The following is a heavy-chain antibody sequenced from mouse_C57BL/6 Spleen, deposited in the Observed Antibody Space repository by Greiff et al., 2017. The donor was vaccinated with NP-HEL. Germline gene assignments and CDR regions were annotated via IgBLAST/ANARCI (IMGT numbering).Heavy chain of an antibody. CDR3: ARGEAYYSNPYAMDY. Sequence: VQLQQSGPELVKPGASVKISCKASGYAFSSSWMNWVKQRPGKGLEWIGRIYPGDGDTNYNGKFKGKATLTADKSSSTAYMQLSSLTSEDSAVYFCARGEAYYSNPYAMDYWGQVTSVTVSS. CDR1: GYAFSSSW. D-gene: IGHD2-5*01. J-gene: IGHJ4*01. V-gene: IGHV1-82*01. CDR2: IYPGDGDT.